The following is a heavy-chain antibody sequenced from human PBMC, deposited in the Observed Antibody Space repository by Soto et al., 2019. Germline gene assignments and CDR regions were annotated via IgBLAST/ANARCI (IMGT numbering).Heavy chain of an antibody. J-gene: IGHJ6*02. CDR2: IYWNDDK. D-gene: IGHD6-6*01. CDR1: GFSLSTSGVG. V-gene: IGHV2-5*01. CDR3: AHSSSSSRYRVYCYYYGMDV. Sequence: SGPTLVNPTQTLTLTCTFSGFSLSTSGVGVGWIRQPPGKALEWLALIYWNDDKRYSPSLKSRLTITKDTSKNQVVLTMTNMDPVDTATYYCAHSSSSSRYRVYCYYYGMDVWGQGTTVTVSS.